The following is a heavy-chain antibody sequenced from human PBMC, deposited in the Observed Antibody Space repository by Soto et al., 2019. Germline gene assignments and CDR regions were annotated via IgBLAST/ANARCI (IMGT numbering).Heavy chain of an antibody. CDR2: IKKDGSRT. Sequence: EAQLVESGGGLVQPGGSLRLSCEASGFSLGSYWMTWVRQAPGKGLEWVANIKKDGSRTSYLDSVRGRFTISRDNLGNSLSLQMDSLRAEYKGLYFCARDVSPGTSTLYLDDFDIWGQGTMVPVSS. CDR3: ARDVSPGTSTLYLDDFDI. V-gene: IGHV3-7*05. CDR1: GFSLGSYW. J-gene: IGHJ3*02. D-gene: IGHD2-8*01.